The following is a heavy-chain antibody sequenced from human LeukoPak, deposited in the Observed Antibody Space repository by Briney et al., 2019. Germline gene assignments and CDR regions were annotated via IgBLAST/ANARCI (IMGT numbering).Heavy chain of an antibody. CDR1: GGSISSSSYY. CDR3: ARNFREISSGYYYPLDY. V-gene: IGHV4-39*01. Sequence: KPSETLSLTRTVSGGSISSSSYYWGWIRQPPGKGLEWIGSIYYSGSTYYNPSLKSRVTISVDTSKNQFSLKLSSVTAADTAVYYCARNFREISSGYYYPLDYWGQGTLVTVSS. J-gene: IGHJ4*02. CDR2: IYYSGST. D-gene: IGHD3-22*01.